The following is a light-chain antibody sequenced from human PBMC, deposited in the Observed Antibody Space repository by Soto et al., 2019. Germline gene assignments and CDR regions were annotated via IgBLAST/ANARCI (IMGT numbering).Light chain of an antibody. Sequence: QSVLTQPASVSGSPGQSITISCTGTSSDVAAYNYVSWYQQHSGKAPKLMIYGVTNRPSGVSNRFSGSKSGSTASLTISGLQAEDEADYYCTSFTTTNTSVFGSGTKVTVL. V-gene: IGLV2-14*01. J-gene: IGLJ1*01. CDR1: SSDVAAYNY. CDR2: GVT. CDR3: TSFTTTNTSV.